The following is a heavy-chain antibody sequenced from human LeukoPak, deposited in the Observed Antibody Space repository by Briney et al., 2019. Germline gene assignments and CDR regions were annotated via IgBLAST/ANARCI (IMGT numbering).Heavy chain of an antibody. CDR3: AKGSITMIVSCAFDI. D-gene: IGHD3-22*01. V-gene: IGHV3-23*01. CDR1: GFTFSSYA. J-gene: IGHJ3*02. Sequence: WVSLRLSCAASGFTFSSYAMSWVRQAPGKGLEWVSAISGSGGSTYYADSVKGRFTISRDNSKNTLYLQMNSLRAEDTAVYYCAKGSITMIVSCAFDIWGQGTMVTVSS. CDR2: ISGSGGST.